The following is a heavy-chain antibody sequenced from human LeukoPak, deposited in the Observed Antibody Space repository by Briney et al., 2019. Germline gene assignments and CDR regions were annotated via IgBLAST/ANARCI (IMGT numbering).Heavy chain of an antibody. CDR3: ARHKSSGSYPLDY. D-gene: IGHD3-22*01. Sequence: SETLSLTCTVSGGSISTYFWSWLRQPPGKGLEWIGHIYFSGSTNYNPSLESRVTISVDTSKNQFSLKPSSVTAADTAVYYCARHKSSGSYPLDYWGQGILVTVSS. J-gene: IGHJ4*02. CDR1: GGSISTYF. V-gene: IGHV4-59*08. CDR2: IYFSGST.